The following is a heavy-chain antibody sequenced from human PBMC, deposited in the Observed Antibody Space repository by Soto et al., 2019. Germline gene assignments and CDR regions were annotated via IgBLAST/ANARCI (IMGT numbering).Heavy chain of an antibody. Sequence: PGGSLRLSCAASGFAFDSYWMHWVRQVPGEGPVWVSRIDYDGTTTTYADSVKGRFTISRDNAKNTLYLQMNSLRAEDTAVYYCARVPSGSYADYWGQGTLVTVSS. D-gene: IGHD1-26*01. CDR1: GFAFDSYW. CDR2: IDYDGTTT. V-gene: IGHV3-74*01. J-gene: IGHJ4*02. CDR3: ARVPSGSYADY.